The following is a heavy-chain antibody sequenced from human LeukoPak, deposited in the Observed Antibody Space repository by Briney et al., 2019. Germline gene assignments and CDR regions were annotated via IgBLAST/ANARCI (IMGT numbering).Heavy chain of an antibody. J-gene: IGHJ5*02. CDR2: ISAYNGNT. CDR1: GDTFTTYG. Sequence: ASVKVSSKASGDTFTTYGISWVRQAPGQGLEWMGWISAYNGNTNYTQNFQGRVTMTTDTSTTTAYMELSSLRSEDTAVYYCARTEIAVAVPHNWFDPWGQGTLVTVSS. V-gene: IGHV1-18*01. D-gene: IGHD6-19*01. CDR3: ARTEIAVAVPHNWFDP.